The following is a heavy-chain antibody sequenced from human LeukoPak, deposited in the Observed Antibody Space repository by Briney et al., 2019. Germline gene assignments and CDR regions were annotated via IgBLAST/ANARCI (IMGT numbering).Heavy chain of an antibody. CDR3: AIDPNWGTHS. Sequence: PGRSLRLSCAASGFMFSTYNMHWVRQAPGKGLEWVAVISSDGSIKYYADSVKGRFTISRDNFKNALYLQMNSLRVEDTAVYYCAIDPNWGTHSWGQGVLVTVSS. D-gene: IGHD7-27*01. V-gene: IGHV3-30-3*01. J-gene: IGHJ4*02. CDR1: GFMFSTYN. CDR2: ISSDGSIK.